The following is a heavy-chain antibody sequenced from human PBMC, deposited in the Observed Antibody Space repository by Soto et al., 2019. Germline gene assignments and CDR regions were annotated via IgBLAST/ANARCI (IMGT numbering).Heavy chain of an antibody. CDR3: ARYITPPDY. CDR1: GYTFTSYG. J-gene: IGHJ4*02. CDR2: ISAYNGNT. Sequence: QVQLVQSGAEVKKPGASVKVSCKASGYTFTSYGISWVRHATGQGLEWMGWISAYNGNTNYAQNLQGRVIITTDTATSTAYMELRSLRSDDTSVYYCARYITPPDYWGQGTLVTVAS. V-gene: IGHV1-18*01.